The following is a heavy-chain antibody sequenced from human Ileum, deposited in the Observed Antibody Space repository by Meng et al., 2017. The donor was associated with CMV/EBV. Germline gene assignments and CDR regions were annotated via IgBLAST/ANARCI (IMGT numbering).Heavy chain of an antibody. CDR1: GINVNTDF. D-gene: IGHD4-17*01. Sequence: GSSLKISCVAYGINVNTDFMSWVRQAPGKGLGWVSVMSRSEATYYADSVKGRFTISRDNSKNTLYLQMDSLRADDTAMYYCARGLDYEHHYDFWGQGTLVTVSS. CDR2: MSRSEAT. V-gene: IGHV3-53*01. J-gene: IGHJ4*02. CDR3: ARGLDYEHHYDF.